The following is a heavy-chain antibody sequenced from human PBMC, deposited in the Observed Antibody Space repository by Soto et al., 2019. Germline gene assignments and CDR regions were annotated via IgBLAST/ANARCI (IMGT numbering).Heavy chain of an antibody. CDR2: INPSGGST. J-gene: IGHJ4*02. CDR3: ARSNPYDYGDFFDFDY. D-gene: IGHD3-16*01. Sequence: ASVKVSCKASGYTFTSYYMHWVRQAPGQGLEWMGIINPSGGSTSYAQKFQGRVTMTRDTSTSTVYMELSSLRSEDTAVYYCARSNPYDYGDFFDFDYWGQGTLVTVSS. CDR1: GYTFTSYY. V-gene: IGHV1-46*01.